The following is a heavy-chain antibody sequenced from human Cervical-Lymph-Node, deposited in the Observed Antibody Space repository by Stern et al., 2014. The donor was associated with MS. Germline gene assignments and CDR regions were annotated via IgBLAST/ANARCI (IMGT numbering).Heavy chain of an antibody. V-gene: IGHV1-69-2*01. Sequence: VQLVQSGTEVKKPGGTVKISCKSSGYTYTYYYVHWVKQAPGKGLEWMGLADPNDGQSLHADPFRDRVKITADTSIETSYMELTNLRSEDTAICATKAFQSWGQGTLVTVSS. CDR3: KAFQS. CDR2: ADPNDGQS. D-gene: IGHD2/OR15-2a*01. J-gene: IGHJ5*02. CDR1: GYTYTYYY.